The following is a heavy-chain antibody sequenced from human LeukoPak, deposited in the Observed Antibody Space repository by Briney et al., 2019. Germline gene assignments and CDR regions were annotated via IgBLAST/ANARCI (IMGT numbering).Heavy chain of an antibody. V-gene: IGHV4-59*08. J-gene: IGHJ4*02. CDR2: SHNSGST. Sequence: SETLSLTCTVSGGSISSYYWSWIRQPPGKGLEWMGRSHNSGSTNYNPSLKSRVTISVDTSKNQFSLNLSSVTAADTAVYYCARQTFGVLYFDSWGPGTLVIVSS. D-gene: IGHD3-10*01. CDR1: GGSISSYY. CDR3: ARQTFGVLYFDS.